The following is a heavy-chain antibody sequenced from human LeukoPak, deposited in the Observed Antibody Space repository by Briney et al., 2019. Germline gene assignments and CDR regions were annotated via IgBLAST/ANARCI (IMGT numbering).Heavy chain of an antibody. CDR2: IWYDGSNK. CDR1: GFTFSSYG. D-gene: IGHD6-13*01. V-gene: IGHV3-33*01. Sequence: GGSLRLYCAASGFTFSSYGMHWVRQAPGKGLEWVAVIWYDGSNKYYADSVKGRFTISRDNSKNTLYLQMNSLRAEDTAVYYCARRGIAAAPDYWGQGTLVTVSS. CDR3: ARRGIAAAPDY. J-gene: IGHJ4*02.